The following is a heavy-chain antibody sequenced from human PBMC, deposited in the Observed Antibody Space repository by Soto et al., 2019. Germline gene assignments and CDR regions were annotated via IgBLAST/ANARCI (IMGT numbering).Heavy chain of an antibody. J-gene: IGHJ4*02. Sequence: SETLSLTCTVSGVSISSYYWGWIRQPPGKGLEWIGNIHYSGSTYYDSSLQSRVTISIDTSKNQFSLKLSSVTATDTAVYYCASQHYYDSSGYYVVYWGQGTLVTVSS. D-gene: IGHD3-22*01. CDR3: ASQHYYDSSGYYVVY. CDR2: IHYSGST. V-gene: IGHV4-59*04. CDR1: GVSISSYY.